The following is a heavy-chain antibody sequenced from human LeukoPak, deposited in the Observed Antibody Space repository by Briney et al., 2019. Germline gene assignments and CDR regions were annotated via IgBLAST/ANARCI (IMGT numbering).Heavy chain of an antibody. Sequence: GGSLRLSCAASGYSFTVTGISWVPQAPGKGLEWGTNINQGGSDKYYVDSVKGRFTNSRDNANNLLYIGKINVRGENTAVYNRTRDRSRAEDDWGQGTLVTVSS. J-gene: IGHJ4*02. CDR3: TRDRSRAEDD. V-gene: IGHV3-7*01. D-gene: IGHD1-14*01. CDR1: GYSFTVTG. CDR2: INQGGSDK.